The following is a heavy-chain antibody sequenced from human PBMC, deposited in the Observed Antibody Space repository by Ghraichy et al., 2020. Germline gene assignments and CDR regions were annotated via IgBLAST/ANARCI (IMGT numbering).Heavy chain of an antibody. J-gene: IGHJ3*02. V-gene: IGHV3-53*01. CDR1: GFAVSSNY. CDR2: IYSDGST. CDR3: ARDRRGGDGHAFDI. D-gene: IGHD2-21*02. Sequence: GALRLSCAASGFAVSSNYMNWLRQAPGQGLEWVSSIYSDGSTKYADSVRGRFTISRDNSKNTLYLQMNSLRDEDTAVYYCARDRRGGDGHAFDIWGQGTMVTVSS.